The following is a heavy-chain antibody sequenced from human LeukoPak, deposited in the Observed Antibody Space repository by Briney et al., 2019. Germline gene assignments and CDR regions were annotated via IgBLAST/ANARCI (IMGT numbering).Heavy chain of an antibody. CDR1: GTSISDFN. D-gene: IGHD1-26*01. J-gene: IGHJ5*02. V-gene: IGHV4-59*01. CDR2: IYNSGST. Sequence: SETLSLTCTVSGTSISDFNWNWFRQSPGKGLEWIGLIYNSGSTNYNPSLKSRVTISVVTSMNEFSLKLTSVTAADTAVYYCAREGLVSWGFDPWGQGTLVTVSS. CDR3: AREGLVSWGFDP.